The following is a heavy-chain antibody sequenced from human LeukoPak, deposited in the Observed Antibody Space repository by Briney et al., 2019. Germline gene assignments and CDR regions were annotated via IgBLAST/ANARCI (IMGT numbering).Heavy chain of an antibody. CDR1: GGTFSSYA. D-gene: IGHD3-10*01. V-gene: IGHV1-69*04. J-gene: IGHJ4*02. Sequence: GASVKVSCKASGGTFSSYAISWVRQAPGQGLEWMGRIIPILGIANYAQKFQGRVTITADKSTSTAYMELSSLRSEDTAVYYCARDGVAYGSGSYFDYWGQGTLVTVSS. CDR3: ARDGVAYGSGSYFDY. CDR2: IIPILGIA.